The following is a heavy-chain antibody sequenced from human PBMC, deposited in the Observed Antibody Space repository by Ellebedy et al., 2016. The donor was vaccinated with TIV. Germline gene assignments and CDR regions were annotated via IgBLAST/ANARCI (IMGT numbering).Heavy chain of an antibody. CDR1: GGSISSGGYS. J-gene: IGHJ4*02. V-gene: IGHV4-31*03. D-gene: IGHD4-11*01. CDR2: IHYSGST. Sequence: MPSETLSLTCTVSGGSISSGGYSWSWICQLPGKGLEWIGYIHYSGSTYYNPSLKSRLTMSEDTSKNQFSLKLSSVTAADTAVYHCARADSNYFTHWGQGTLVTVSS. CDR3: ARADSNYFTH.